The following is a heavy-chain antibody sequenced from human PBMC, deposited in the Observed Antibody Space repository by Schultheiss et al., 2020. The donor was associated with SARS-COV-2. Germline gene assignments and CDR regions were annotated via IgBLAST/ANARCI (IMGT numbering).Heavy chain of an antibody. D-gene: IGHD6-19*01. CDR3: ARVQSSGWFSFWFDP. CDR2: IYSGGST. J-gene: IGHJ5*02. Sequence: GGSLRLSCAASGFTVSSNYMSWVRQAPGKGLEWVSVIYSGGSTYYADSVKGRFTISRDNSKNSLYLEMNSLRAEDTAMYYCARVQSSGWFSFWFDPWGQGTLVTVSS. V-gene: IGHV3-53*01. CDR1: GFTVSSNY.